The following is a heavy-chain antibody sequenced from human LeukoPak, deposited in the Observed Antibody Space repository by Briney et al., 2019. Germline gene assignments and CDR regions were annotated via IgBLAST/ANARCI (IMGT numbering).Heavy chain of an antibody. CDR3: ATGGGGSYLDNFDY. CDR2: FDPEDGET. J-gene: IGHJ4*02. CDR1: GYTLTELS. Sequence: ASVKVSCKVSGYTLTELSMHWVRQAPGKGLEWMGGFDPEDGETIYAQKFQGRVTMTEDTSTDTAYMELSSLRSGDTAVYYCATGGGGSYLDNFDYWGQGTLVTVSS. V-gene: IGHV1-24*01. D-gene: IGHD1-26*01.